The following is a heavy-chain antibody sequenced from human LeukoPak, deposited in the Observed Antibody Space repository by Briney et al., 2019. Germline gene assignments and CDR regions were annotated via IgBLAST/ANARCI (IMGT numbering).Heavy chain of an antibody. CDR3: AISGGTGGNFDY. Sequence: PSETLSLTCTVSGGSISSGDYYWSWIRQPPGKGLEWIGYIYYGGSTYYNPSLKSRVTISVDTSKNQFSLRLSSVTAADTAVYYCAISGGTGGNFDYWGQGTLVTVSS. V-gene: IGHV4-30-4*01. D-gene: IGHD2-8*02. J-gene: IGHJ4*02. CDR1: GGSISSGDYY. CDR2: IYYGGST.